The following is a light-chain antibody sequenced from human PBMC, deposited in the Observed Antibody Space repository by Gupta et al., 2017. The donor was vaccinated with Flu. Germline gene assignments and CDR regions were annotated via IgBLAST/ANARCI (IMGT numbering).Light chain of an antibody. CDR3: SSYTTSSTVV. V-gene: IGLV2-14*01. CDR2: EFS. Sequence: QSALTQPASGPGSLGQPIPISCTEPSGDFAVYNFVSWYQQPRGKAPKLMFYEFSNRSSGVSNLFSGSKSDNTSSLTSAGLQAEDADDYYCSSYTTSSTVVFGGGTKLTVL. CDR1: SGDFAVYNF. J-gene: IGLJ2*01.